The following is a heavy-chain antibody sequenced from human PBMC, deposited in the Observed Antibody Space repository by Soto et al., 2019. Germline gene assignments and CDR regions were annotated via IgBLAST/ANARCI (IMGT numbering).Heavy chain of an antibody. Sequence: TLSLTCAVYGGSFSESYWTWIRQSPGKGLEWLGEITHGGGTKYNPSLNSRDVISVDASKNQFSLKLNSVTVADTAVYYCATVGLQDSYHNHLEVWGQGTPGTVSS. CDR2: ITHGGGT. CDR3: ATVGLQDSYHNHLEV. J-gene: IGHJ6*02. V-gene: IGHV4-34*01. CDR1: GGSFSESY. D-gene: IGHD1-1*01.